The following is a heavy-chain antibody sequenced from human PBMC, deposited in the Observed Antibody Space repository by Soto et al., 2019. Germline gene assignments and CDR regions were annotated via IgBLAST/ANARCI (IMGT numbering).Heavy chain of an antibody. CDR3: ARVNPLSLVAAAGYLYYFDY. D-gene: IGHD6-13*01. J-gene: IGHJ4*02. CDR1: GGSFSGYY. CDR2: INHSGST. V-gene: IGHV4-34*01. Sequence: PSETLSLTCAVYGGSFSGYYWSWIRQPPGKGLEWIGEINHSGSTNYNPSLKSRVTISVDTSKNQFSLKLSSVTAADTAVYYCARVNPLSLVAAAGYLYYFDYWGQGTLVTVSS.